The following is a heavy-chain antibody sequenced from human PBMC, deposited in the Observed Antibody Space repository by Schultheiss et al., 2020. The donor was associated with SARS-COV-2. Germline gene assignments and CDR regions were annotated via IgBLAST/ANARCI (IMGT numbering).Heavy chain of an antibody. D-gene: IGHD2-2*01. CDR2: IYYNGGT. V-gene: IGHV4-59*12. J-gene: IGHJ6*03. CDR1: GGSINSFY. CDR3: ARGRFDIVVVPAAGYMDV. Sequence: SQTLSLTCTVSGGSINSFYWSWVRQPPGGGLEWIGYIYYNGGTNNNPSLKSRVTISVDTSKRHFSLKLSSVTAADTAVYYCARGRFDIVVVPAAGYMDVWGKGTTVTVSS.